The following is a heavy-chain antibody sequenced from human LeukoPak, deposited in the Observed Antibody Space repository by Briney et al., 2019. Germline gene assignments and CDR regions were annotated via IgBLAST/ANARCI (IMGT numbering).Heavy chain of an antibody. V-gene: IGHV1-2*02. CDR2: ISPNNGDT. Sequence: ASVKVSCKPSGYTFSDSYIHSVRQAPGVGLQWMGWISPNNGDTNYAEDFQGRVTMTRDTSIRTAYMELTRLTLNDTAVYYCVRSPIGASAYWGRGTLVTVSS. J-gene: IGHJ4*02. CDR1: GYTFSDSY. CDR3: VRSPIGASAY. D-gene: IGHD3-10*01.